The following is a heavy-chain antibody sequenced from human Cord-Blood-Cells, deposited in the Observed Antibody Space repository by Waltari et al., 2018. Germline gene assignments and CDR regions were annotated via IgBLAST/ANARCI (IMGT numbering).Heavy chain of an antibody. CDR2: IYYSGST. D-gene: IGHD3-3*01. Sequence: QLQLQESGPGLVKPSETLSLTCTVSGGSISSSSYYWGWIRQPPGKGLEWIGSIYYSGSTHYNPSLKSRVTISVDTSKNQFSLKLSSVTAADTAVYYCARSYYDFWSGYRYYNWFDPWGQGTLVTVSS. CDR3: ARSYYDFWSGYRYYNWFDP. CDR1: GGSISSSSYY. J-gene: IGHJ5*02. V-gene: IGHV4-39*01.